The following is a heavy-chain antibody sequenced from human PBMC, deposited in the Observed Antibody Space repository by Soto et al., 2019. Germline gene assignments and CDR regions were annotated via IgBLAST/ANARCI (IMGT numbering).Heavy chain of an antibody. D-gene: IGHD3-16*02. Sequence: GGSLRLSCAASGFTFSSYWMHWVRQVPEKGLVWVSRINSDGSITNYADAVKGRFTISRDNVKNTLYLQMNSLRAEDTAVYYCVRYPRSVGGSYRPDYWGQGXLVTVHS. V-gene: IGHV3-74*01. CDR2: INSDGSIT. CDR3: VRYPRSVGGSYRPDY. CDR1: GFTFSSYW. J-gene: IGHJ4*02.